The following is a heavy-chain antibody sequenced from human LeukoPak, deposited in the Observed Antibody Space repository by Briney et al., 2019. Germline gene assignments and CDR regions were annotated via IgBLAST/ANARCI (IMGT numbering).Heavy chain of an antibody. CDR1: GFTFSSYA. V-gene: IGHV4-39*01. CDR2: IYYSGST. CDR3: ARHDYGDYPYYFDY. Sequence: NAGGSLRLSCAASGFTFSSYAMSWIRQPPGKGLEWIGSIYYSGSTYYNPSLKSRVTISVDTSKNQFSLKLSSVTAADTAVYYCARHDYGDYPYYFDYWGQGTLVTVSS. J-gene: IGHJ4*02. D-gene: IGHD4-17*01.